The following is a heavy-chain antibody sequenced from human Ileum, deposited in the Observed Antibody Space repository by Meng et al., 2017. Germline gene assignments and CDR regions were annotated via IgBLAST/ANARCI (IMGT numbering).Heavy chain of an antibody. Sequence: QWQLRGSGPGPGGLSGTLSLTFTVSGGSISSSFYWSRVRQSPGKGLEWIGQIYLAGSPNYNPSLESRVTISVDKSKNQFSLRLTSVTAADTAIFYCVRHGGKYFDSWGQGTLVTVSS. CDR2: IYLAGSP. CDR3: VRHGGKYFDS. J-gene: IGHJ4*02. D-gene: IGHD2-15*01. V-gene: IGHV4-4*02. CDR1: GGSISSSFY.